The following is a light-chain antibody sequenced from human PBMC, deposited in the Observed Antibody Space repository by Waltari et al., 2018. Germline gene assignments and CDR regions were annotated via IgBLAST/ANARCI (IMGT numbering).Light chain of an antibody. J-gene: IGLJ2*01. Sequence: QSVLTQPPSVSAAPGQKVTISCSGSSSNIGTYFVSWYHQLPGATPKLLIYDNKKRPSGIPDRFPASKSGTAATLDITGLQIGDEADYYCATWDNSLTAVVFGGGTKLTVL. CDR2: DNK. V-gene: IGLV1-51*01. CDR3: ATWDNSLTAVV. CDR1: SSNIGTYF.